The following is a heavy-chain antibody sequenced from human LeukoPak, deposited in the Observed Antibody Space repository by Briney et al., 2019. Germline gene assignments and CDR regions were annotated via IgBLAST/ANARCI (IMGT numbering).Heavy chain of an antibody. Sequence: EGSLRLSCAASGFTFNTYTMNWVRQAPGKGLEWVANIKEDGTETYYVDSVKGRFTISRDNAKNSLYLQMNSLRVEDTAVYYCAKEGRSLQTYWGQGTLVTVSS. CDR2: IKEDGTET. D-gene: IGHD5-24*01. J-gene: IGHJ4*02. V-gene: IGHV3-7*03. CDR1: GFTFNTYT. CDR3: AKEGRSLQTY.